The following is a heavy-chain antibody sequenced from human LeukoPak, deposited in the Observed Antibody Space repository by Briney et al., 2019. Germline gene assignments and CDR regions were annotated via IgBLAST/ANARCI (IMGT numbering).Heavy chain of an antibody. CDR1: GFTFSSYA. V-gene: IGHV3-23*01. CDR3: ARDAAELLWFGELSYLTY. J-gene: IGHJ4*02. D-gene: IGHD3-10*01. CDR2: ISGSGGST. Sequence: GGSLRLSCAASGFTFSSYAMSWVRQAPGKGVEWVSAISGSGGSTYYADSVKGRFTISRDNSKNTLYLQMNSLRAEDTAVYYCARDAAELLWFGELSYLTYWGQGTLVTVSS.